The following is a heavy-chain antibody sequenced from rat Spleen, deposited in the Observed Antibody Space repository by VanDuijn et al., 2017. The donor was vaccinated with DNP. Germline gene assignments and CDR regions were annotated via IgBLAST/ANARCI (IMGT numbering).Heavy chain of an antibody. CDR1: GFVFSDYN. CDR3: TTDGGYGDY. V-gene: IGHV5S10*01. Sequence: EVQLVESGGGLVQPGRSLKLSCAASGFVFSDYNMAWVRQAPKKGLEWVATIVHDGNRTSYRDSVRGRFTISRDNAKTTLYLQMDSLRSEDTATYYCTTDGGYGDYWGQGVMVTVSS. J-gene: IGHJ2*01. CDR2: IVHDGNRT. D-gene: IGHD1-11*01.